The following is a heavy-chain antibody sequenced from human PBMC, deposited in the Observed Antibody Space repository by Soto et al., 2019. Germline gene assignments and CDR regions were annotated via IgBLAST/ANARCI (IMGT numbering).Heavy chain of an antibody. CDR3: ARDGNYYDSSGFWP. CDR1: GFSFRSYS. V-gene: IGHV3-48*02. D-gene: IGHD3-22*01. Sequence: SLRLSCAASGFSFRSYSMNWVRQAPGKGLEWISYISSSSMTIYYADSVKDRFIISRDNAKNSLYLQMNSLRDEDTAVYYCARDGNYYDSSGFWPWGQGTMVTVSS. J-gene: IGHJ3*01. CDR2: ISSSSMTI.